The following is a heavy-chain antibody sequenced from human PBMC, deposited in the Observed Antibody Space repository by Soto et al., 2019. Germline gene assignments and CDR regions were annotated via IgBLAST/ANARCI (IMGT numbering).Heavy chain of an antibody. D-gene: IGHD2-15*01. Sequence: GGSLRLSCAASGLTFSSYSMNWARQATGKGLEWVSSISSSSSYIYYADSVKGRFTISRDNAKNSLYLQMNSLRAEDTAVYYCARDRILSPHWFNPWGQGTLVAVS. J-gene: IGHJ5*02. CDR1: GLTFSSYS. CDR2: ISSSSSYI. V-gene: IGHV3-21*01. CDR3: ARDRILSPHWFNP.